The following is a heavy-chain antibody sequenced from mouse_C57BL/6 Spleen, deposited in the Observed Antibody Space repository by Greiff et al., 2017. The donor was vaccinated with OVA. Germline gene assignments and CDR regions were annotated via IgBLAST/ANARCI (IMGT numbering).Heavy chain of an antibody. V-gene: IGHV5-17*01. CDR3: AAFYYYGSSYGFFDV. CDR2: ISSGSSTI. J-gene: IGHJ1*03. D-gene: IGHD1-1*01. CDR1: GFTFSDYG. Sequence: EVNVVESGGGLVKPGGSLKLSCAASGFTFSDYGMHWVRQAPEKGLEWVAYISSGSSTIYYADTVKGRFTISRDTAKNTLFLQMTSLRSEDTAMYYCAAFYYYGSSYGFFDVWGTGTTVTVSS.